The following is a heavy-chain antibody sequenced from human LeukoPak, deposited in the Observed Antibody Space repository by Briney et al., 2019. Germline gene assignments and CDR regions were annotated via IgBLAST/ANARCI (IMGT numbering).Heavy chain of an antibody. CDR1: GVSFSGYY. CDR3: ARGPSGQFDY. J-gene: IGHJ4*02. V-gene: IGHV4-34*01. CDR2: INHSGST. Sequence: SETLSLTCAVYGVSFSGYYWSWIRQPPGKGLEWIGEINHSGSTNYNPSLKSRVTISVDTSKNQFSLKLSSVTAADTAVYYCARGPSGQFDYWGQGTLVTVSS. D-gene: IGHD3-10*01.